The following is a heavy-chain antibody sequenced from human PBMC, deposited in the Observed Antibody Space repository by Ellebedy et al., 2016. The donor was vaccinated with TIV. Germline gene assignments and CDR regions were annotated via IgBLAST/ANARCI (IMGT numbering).Heavy chain of an antibody. CDR1: GGSISSNY. V-gene: IGHV4-59*01. CDR3: ARSRDGYYFPD. CDR2: IFYSGSA. Sequence: SETLSLTCTVSGGSISSNYWSWIRQPPGKGLEWIGFIFYSGSATYNPSLESRVTMSVDTSKNQFSLKLSSVTAADTAVYYCARSRDGYYFPDWGQGTLVTVSS. D-gene: IGHD5-24*01. J-gene: IGHJ4*02.